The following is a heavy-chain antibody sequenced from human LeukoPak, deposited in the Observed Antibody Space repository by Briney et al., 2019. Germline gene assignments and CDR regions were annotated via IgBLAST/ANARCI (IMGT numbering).Heavy chain of an antibody. Sequence: PSETLSLTCAVYGGSFSGYYWSWIRQPPGKGLEWIGEIYHSGSTNYNPSLKSRVTISVDKSKNQFSLKLSSVTAADTAVYYCARDSGYFDYWGQGTLVTVSS. CDR2: IYHSGST. J-gene: IGHJ4*02. V-gene: IGHV4-34*01. D-gene: IGHD2-8*02. CDR1: GGSFSGYY. CDR3: ARDSGYFDY.